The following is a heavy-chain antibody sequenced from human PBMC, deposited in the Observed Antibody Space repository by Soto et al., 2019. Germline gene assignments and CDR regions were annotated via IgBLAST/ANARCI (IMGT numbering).Heavy chain of an antibody. CDR2: IGTSGSYI. CDR1: GFIFSRYS. CDR3: ARGSAFIGLDY. J-gene: IGHJ4*02. Sequence: GGSLRLSCAFSGFIFSRYSMNWVRQAPGKGLEWVSSIGTSGSYIYDTDSVKGRFTISRDNTKDSLYLQMNSLRAEDTAIYYCARGSAFIGLDYWGQGTPVTVS. V-gene: IGHV3-21*01. D-gene: IGHD1-26*01.